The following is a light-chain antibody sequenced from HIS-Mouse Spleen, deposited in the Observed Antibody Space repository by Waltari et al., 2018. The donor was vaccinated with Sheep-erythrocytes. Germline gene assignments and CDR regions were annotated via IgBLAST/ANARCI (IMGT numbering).Light chain of an antibody. CDR3: CSYAGSSPLV. Sequence: QSALTQPRSVSGSPGQSCSIPCTGTSSDVGGYNYVSWYQQHPCKAPKPMVYDVSKRPSEVADRFSGSKSGNASSLTISGLQAEDEADYYCCSYAGSSPLVFGGGTKLTVL. CDR1: SSDVGGYNY. J-gene: IGLJ2*01. V-gene: IGLV2-11*01. CDR2: DVS.